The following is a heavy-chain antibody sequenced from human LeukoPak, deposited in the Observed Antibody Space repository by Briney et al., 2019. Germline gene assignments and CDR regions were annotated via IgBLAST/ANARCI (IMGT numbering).Heavy chain of an antibody. Sequence: GGCLRLSRTPSGFTLSRHAMGGGRPAPRRGVEWVLGIHGHGAGTYYRNSVNGGSTISRDKPKNTRYLQMKSLRDEATAVYYCGKVSWESTNQDFDCLGEGTLPTVSS. V-gene: IGHV3-23*02. J-gene: IGHJ4*02. CDR3: GKVSWESTNQDFDC. D-gene: IGHD5/OR15-5a*01. CDR2: IHGHGAGT. CDR1: GFTLSRHA.